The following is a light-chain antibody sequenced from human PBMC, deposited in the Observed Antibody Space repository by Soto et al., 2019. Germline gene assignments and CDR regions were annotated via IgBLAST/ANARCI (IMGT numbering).Light chain of an antibody. CDR1: QSVNTY. CDR2: DAY. CDR3: QQRGNWPLT. V-gene: IGKV3-11*01. Sequence: EIVLTQSPGTLSLSPGERATLSCRASQSVNTYLAWYQQRPGQAPRLLIYDAYNRATGIPARFSGSGSGTDFTLTISSLEPEDFAVYYCQQRGNWPLTFGGGTTVEI. J-gene: IGKJ4*01.